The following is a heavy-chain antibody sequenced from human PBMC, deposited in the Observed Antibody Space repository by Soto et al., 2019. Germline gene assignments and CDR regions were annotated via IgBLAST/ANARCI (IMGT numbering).Heavy chain of an antibody. CDR1: GSSFASYT. CDR2: ISSGSRFI. Sequence: GGSLRLFCVASGSSFASYTMNWLRQAPGKGLEWVSSISSGSRFIYYADSVKGRFTISRDNAKNSLFLQMNSLRVDDTALYYCARRLFYPFGETYRSSPFDLWGQGTPVTVSS. J-gene: IGHJ5*02. D-gene: IGHD3-16*01. CDR3: ARRLFYPFGETYRSSPFDL. V-gene: IGHV3-21*01.